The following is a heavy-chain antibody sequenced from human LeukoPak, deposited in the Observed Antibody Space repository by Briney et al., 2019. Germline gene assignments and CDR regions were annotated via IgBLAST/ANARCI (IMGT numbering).Heavy chain of an antibody. CDR1: GGSISGSSYY. CDR3: ARTSIAARRANAFDI. D-gene: IGHD6-6*01. V-gene: IGHV4-30-2*01. J-gene: IGHJ3*02. CDR2: IYHSGST. Sequence: SETLSPTCTVSGGSISGSSYYWGWIRQPPGKGLEWIGYIYHSGSTYYNPSLKSRVTISVDRSKNQFSLKLSSVTAADTAVYYCARTSIAARRANAFDIWGQGTMVTVSS.